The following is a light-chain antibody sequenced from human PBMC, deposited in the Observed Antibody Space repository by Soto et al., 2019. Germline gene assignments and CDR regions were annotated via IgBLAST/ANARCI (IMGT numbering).Light chain of an antibody. V-gene: IGLV2-8*01. J-gene: IGLJ1*01. CDR1: SRDVGGYNY. CDR2: DVT. CDR3: SSYAGTHVV. Sequence: QSVLTPPPSASGSPGQSVTISCTGTSRDVGGYNYVSWYQQHPGRAPKLMIYDVTKRPSGVPDRFSGSKSGNTASLTVSGLQAEDEADYYCSSYAGTHVVFGTGTKVTVL.